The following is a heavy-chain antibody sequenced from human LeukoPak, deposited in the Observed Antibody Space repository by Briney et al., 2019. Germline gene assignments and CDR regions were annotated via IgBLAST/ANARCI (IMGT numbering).Heavy chain of an antibody. J-gene: IGHJ2*01. CDR2: INTDGSST. CDR3: ARSAVTSPPLYRYFDL. V-gene: IGHV3-74*01. CDR1: RYTFPGYW. D-gene: IGHD4-17*01. Sequence: PGGSLRLSFAASRYTFPGYWMRWVRQGPGKGLVWVARINTDGSSTTYADSVKGRFTISRDNAESALSLQMNSLRAAATAVYIGARSAVTSPPLYRYFDLWGRGTLVTVSS.